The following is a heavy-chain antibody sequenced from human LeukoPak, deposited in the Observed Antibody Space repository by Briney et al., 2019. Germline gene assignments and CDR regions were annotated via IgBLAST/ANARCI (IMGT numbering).Heavy chain of an antibody. CDR1: GGSFSGYY. CDR3: ARGYDSSGYYDY. J-gene: IGHJ4*02. Sequence: SETLSLTCAVYGGSFSGYYWSWIRQPPGKGLGWIGEINHSGSTNYNPSLKSRVTISVDTSKNQFSLKLSSVTAADTAVYYCARGYDSSGYYDYWGQGTLVTVSS. CDR2: INHSGST. D-gene: IGHD3-22*01. V-gene: IGHV4-34*01.